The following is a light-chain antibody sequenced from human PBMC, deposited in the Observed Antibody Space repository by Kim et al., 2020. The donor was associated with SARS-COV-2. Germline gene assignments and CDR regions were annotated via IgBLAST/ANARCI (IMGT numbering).Light chain of an antibody. V-gene: IGLV1-47*02. J-gene: IGLJ2*01. CDR1: DSNIANTF. Sequence: GQSVTISLSGGDSNIANTFVYWYQQLPGAAPRLLIYGNTQRPSGVPDRFSGSKSGTSASLAISGLRPEDEADYYCAAWDDSLSARLFGGGTQLTVL. CDR2: GNT. CDR3: AAWDDSLSARL.